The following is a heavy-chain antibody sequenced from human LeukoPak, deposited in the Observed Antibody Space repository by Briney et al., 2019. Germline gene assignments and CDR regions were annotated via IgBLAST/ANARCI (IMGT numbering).Heavy chain of an antibody. D-gene: IGHD6-19*01. CDR1: GFTFSTYW. CDR3: ARDSSGWSSDYYYGMDV. V-gene: IGHV3-74*01. Sequence: PGGSLRLSCAASGFTFSTYWMHWVRQAPGKGLVWVSRINTDGSRTNYADSVKGRFTISRDNAKNSLYLQMNSLRAEDTAVYYCARDSSGWSSDYYYGMDVWGQGTTVTVSS. J-gene: IGHJ6*02. CDR2: INTDGSRT.